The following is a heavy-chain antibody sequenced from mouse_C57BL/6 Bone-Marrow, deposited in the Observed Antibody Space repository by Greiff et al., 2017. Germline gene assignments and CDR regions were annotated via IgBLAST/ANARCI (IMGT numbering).Heavy chain of an antibody. CDR2: ISNGGGST. CDR3: ARRGTGTYYAMDY. V-gene: IGHV5-12*01. J-gene: IGHJ4*01. D-gene: IGHD4-1*01. CDR1: GFTFSDYY. Sequence: EVQLVESGGGLVQPGGSLKLSCAASGFTFSDYYMYWVRQTPEKRLEWVAYISNGGGSTYYPDTVKGRFTISRANAKNTLYLQMSRLKSEDTAMYYCARRGTGTYYAMDYWGRGTSVTVSS.